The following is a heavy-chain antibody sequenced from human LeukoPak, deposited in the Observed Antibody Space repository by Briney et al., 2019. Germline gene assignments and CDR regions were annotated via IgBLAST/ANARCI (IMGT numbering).Heavy chain of an antibody. CDR1: GGSFSGNY. D-gene: IGHD6-13*01. Sequence: PSETLSLTCAVYGGSFSGNYWIWIRQPPGKGLEWMGEINQSGNANYNPSFKSRLAISVGTSENQFSLKLKSVIAADTAVYYCARGPISSSWFMRGPAPRVHYMDFWNKGTTVTVPS. CDR3: ARGPISSSWFMRGPAPRVHYMDF. J-gene: IGHJ6*03. V-gene: IGHV4-34*01. CDR2: INQSGNA.